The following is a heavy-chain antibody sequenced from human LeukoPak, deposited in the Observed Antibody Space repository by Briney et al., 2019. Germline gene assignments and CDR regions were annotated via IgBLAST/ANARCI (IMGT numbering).Heavy chain of an antibody. V-gene: IGHV1-69*13. CDR1: GGTFRIYA. J-gene: IGHJ4*02. CDR3: ARDQGYRYGYGDFDY. D-gene: IGHD5-18*01. Sequence: SVTVSFKASGGTFRIYAISWVRQAPGQGLEWMGGIIPIFGTANYAQKFQGRVTITADESTSTAYMELSSLRSEDTAVYYCARDQGYRYGYGDFDYWGQGTLVTVSS. CDR2: IIPIFGTA.